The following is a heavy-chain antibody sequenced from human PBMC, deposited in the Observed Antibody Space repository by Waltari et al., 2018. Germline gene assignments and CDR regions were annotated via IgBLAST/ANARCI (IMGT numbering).Heavy chain of an antibody. V-gene: IGHV3-21*01. J-gene: IGHJ2*01. Sequence: VQLVESGGGLVEPGGSLTVSCIGSGFPVIRCTLAWFRQAPGRGLEWVSSINSSSSYTFYADSVKGRFTISRDNAKNTLYLQMDSLGAEDTAVYYCVREAEMARKWYFDLWGRGTLVTVSS. CDR3: VREAEMARKWYFDL. D-gene: IGHD5-12*01. CDR1: GFPVIRCT. CDR2: INSSSSYT.